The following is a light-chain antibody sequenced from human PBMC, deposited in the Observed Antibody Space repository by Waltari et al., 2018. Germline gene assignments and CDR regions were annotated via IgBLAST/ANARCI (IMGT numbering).Light chain of an antibody. CDR3: QHYVRLPVT. J-gene: IGKJ1*01. CDR1: QSVGRS. CDR2: GAS. Sequence: EIVLTQSPGTLSLSPGARATLSCRASQSVGRSLAWYQQKPGQAPRPLIHGASIRATGIPDRFSGGGSGTDFSLTISRLEPEDFAAYHCQHYVRLPVTFGQGTKVEIK. V-gene: IGKV3-20*01.